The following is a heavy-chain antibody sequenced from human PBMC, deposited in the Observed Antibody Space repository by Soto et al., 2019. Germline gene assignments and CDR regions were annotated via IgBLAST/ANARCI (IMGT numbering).Heavy chain of an antibody. CDR1: GGSISNSRYY. D-gene: IGHD5-18*01. CDR2: IYHTGNT. V-gene: IGHV4-39*01. CDR3: ARRYGSCFDY. Sequence: PSETLSLTCTVSGGSISNSRYYWAWIRQPPGKGLEWIGSIYHTGNTYYNPSLTSRITISVDTSKNQFSLKFSSVTAADTDVYYCARRYGSCFDYWGQGTLVNVSS. J-gene: IGHJ4*02.